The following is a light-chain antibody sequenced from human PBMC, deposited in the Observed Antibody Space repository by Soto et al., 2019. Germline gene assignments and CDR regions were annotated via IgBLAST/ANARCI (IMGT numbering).Light chain of an antibody. CDR3: SSFTNSSTWV. J-gene: IGLJ3*02. V-gene: IGLV2-14*01. CDR1: SSDVVRYNY. Sequence: QSALTQPASLSGSPGQSITISCTGTSSDVVRYNYVAWFQQHPGSAPKLLISEVVNRPSGVSSRLSGSKSGNTAFLTNSGRPAEDEADFYCSSFTNSSTWVFGGGTQLTVL. CDR2: EVV.